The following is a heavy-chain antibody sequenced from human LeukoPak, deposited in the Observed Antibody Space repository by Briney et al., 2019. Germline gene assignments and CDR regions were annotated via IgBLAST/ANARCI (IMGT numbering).Heavy chain of an antibody. D-gene: IGHD1-1*01. CDR1: GSTFTDYY. J-gene: IGHJ4*02. Sequence: ASVNVSCKASGSTFTDYYMHWVRQAPGQGLEWMGWINPNSGGTNYAQKFQGRVTMTRDTSISTVYIELSRLTSDDTAVYYCARDASRTTAPDDYWGQGTLVTVSS. CDR3: ARDASRTTAPDDY. CDR2: INPNSGGT. V-gene: IGHV1-2*02.